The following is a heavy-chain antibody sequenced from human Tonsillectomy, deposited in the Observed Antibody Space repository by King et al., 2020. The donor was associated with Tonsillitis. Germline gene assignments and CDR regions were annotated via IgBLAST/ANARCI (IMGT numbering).Heavy chain of an antibody. CDR3: ARGGSWYTSGSLVREDWYFDL. V-gene: IGHV1-2*02. J-gene: IGHJ2*01. CDR2: INPNSGGT. D-gene: IGHD6-13*01. CDR1: GYTFTAYY. Sequence: QLVQSGAEVKKPGASVKVSCKSSGYTFTAYYLHWVRQAPGQGLEWMGWINPNSGGTNYVQKFQGRVTMTRDTSISTAYVELSRLRSDDTAVYYCARGGSWYTSGSLVREDWYFDLWGRGTLVTVSS.